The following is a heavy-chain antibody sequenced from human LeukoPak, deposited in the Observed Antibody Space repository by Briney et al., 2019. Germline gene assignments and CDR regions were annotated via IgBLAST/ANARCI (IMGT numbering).Heavy chain of an antibody. V-gene: IGHV3-53*01. J-gene: IGHJ4*02. CDR3: AREESVAGSPSDY. CDR1: GFTVSSNY. CDR2: IYSGGST. D-gene: IGHD6-19*01. Sequence: PGGSLRLSCAASGFTVSSNYMSWVRQAPGKGLEWVSVIYSGGSTYYADSVKGRFTISRDNSKNTLYLQKNSLRAEDTAVYYCAREESVAGSPSDYWGQGTLVTVSS.